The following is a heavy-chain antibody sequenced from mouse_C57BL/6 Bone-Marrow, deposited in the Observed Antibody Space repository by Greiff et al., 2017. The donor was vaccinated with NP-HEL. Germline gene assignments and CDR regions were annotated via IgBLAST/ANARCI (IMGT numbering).Heavy chain of an antibody. CDR1: GFTFTDYY. CDR2: IRNKANGYTT. V-gene: IGHV7-3*01. Sequence: EVMLVESGGGLVQPGGSLSLSCAASGFTFTDYYMSWVRQPPGKALEWLGFIRNKANGYTTEYSASVKGRFTISRDNSQSILYLHMNALRAEDSATYYCARPRSRYYAMDYWGQGTSVTVSS. J-gene: IGHJ4*01. CDR3: ARPRSRYYAMDY.